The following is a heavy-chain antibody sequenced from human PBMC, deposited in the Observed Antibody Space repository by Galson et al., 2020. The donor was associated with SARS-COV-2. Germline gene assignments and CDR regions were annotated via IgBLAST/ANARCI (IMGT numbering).Heavy chain of an antibody. CDR2: IRYDGSDR. CDR3: ANLEYSFSAGTEKYYYMDV. CDR1: GFTFSSYG. D-gene: IGHD5-12*01. Sequence: GGSLRLSCAASGFTFSSYGMHWVRQLPGKGLEWVAFIRYDGSDRFHADAVKGRFTISRDNSRNTLYLQMSSLRGEDTAVYYCANLEYSFSAGTEKYYYMDVWGRGTTVTVSS. V-gene: IGHV3-30*02. J-gene: IGHJ6*03.